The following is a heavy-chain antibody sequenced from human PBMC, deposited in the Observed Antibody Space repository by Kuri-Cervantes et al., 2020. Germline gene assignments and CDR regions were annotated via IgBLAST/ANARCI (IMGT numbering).Heavy chain of an antibody. CDR3: VRDRDYYYYMDV. Sequence: GESLKISCAASGFTFSTYWMSWVRQAPGKGLEWVANIKQDGSAKYYVDSVKGRFTISRDNAKNSLYLQMNSLRAEDTAVYYCVRDRDYYYYMDVWGKGTTVTVSS. CDR1: GFTFSTYW. CDR2: IKQDGSAK. V-gene: IGHV3-7*04. J-gene: IGHJ6*03.